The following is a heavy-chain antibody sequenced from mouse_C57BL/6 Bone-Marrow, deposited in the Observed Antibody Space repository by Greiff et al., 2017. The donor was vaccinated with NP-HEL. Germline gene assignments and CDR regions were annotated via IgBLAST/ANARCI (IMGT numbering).Heavy chain of an antibody. CDR1: GFTFSDYG. CDR2: ISSGSSTI. CDR3: ARIIYDSYLYAMDY. J-gene: IGHJ4*01. Sequence: EVHLVESGGGLVKPGGSLKLSCAASGFTFSDYGMHWVRQAPEKGLEWVAYISSGSSTIYYADTVKGRFTISRDNAKNTLFLQMTSLRSEDTAMYYCARIIYDSYLYAMDYWGQGTSVTVSS. V-gene: IGHV5-17*01. D-gene: IGHD2-3*01.